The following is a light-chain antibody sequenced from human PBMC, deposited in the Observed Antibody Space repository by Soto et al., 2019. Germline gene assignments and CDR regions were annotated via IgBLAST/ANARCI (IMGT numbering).Light chain of an antibody. CDR2: GAS. J-gene: IGKJ1*01. CDR3: LQYSNWPRT. V-gene: IGKV3-15*01. Sequence: EIVMTQSPATLSASPGERATLSCRASQSFSGYLAWYQQRPGQPPRLLIYGASTRATGIPARFSGSGYGTESTLTISSLQSEDFGVYFCLQYSNWPRTFGQGTKVEV. CDR1: QSFSGY.